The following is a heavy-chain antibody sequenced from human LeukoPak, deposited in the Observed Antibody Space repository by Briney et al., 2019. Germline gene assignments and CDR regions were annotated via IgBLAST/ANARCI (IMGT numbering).Heavy chain of an antibody. CDR3: ARDILTGYYMRY. D-gene: IGHD3-9*01. Sequence: GGSLRLSCAPSGFKFSAYAMTWVRQAPGKGLEWVSTIVGSGESTYYTDSVKGRFTISRDNAKNSLYLQMNSLRAEDTAVYYCARDILTGYYMRYWGQGTLVTVSS. CDR1: GFKFSAYA. J-gene: IGHJ4*02. CDR2: IVGSGEST. V-gene: IGHV3-23*01.